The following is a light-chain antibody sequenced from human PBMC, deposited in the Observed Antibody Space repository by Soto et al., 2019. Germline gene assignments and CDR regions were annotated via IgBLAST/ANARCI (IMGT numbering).Light chain of an antibody. Sequence: EIVLTQSPGTLSLSPGERATLSCRASQSVSSSYLAWYQQKPGQAPRLIIYGASSRATGIPDRFSGSVCGTDFTLTISRLEPEDFAVYYGQQYGSSPTITFCQGTRVEIK. CDR1: QSVSSSY. V-gene: IGKV3-20*01. CDR2: GAS. J-gene: IGKJ5*01. CDR3: QQYGSSPTIT.